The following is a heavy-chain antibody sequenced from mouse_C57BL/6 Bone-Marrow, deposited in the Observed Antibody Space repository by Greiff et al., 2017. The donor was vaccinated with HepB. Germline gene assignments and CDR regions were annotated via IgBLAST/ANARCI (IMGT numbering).Heavy chain of an antibody. CDR3: ARDGQFPYFDY. Sequence: ESGPGLVKPSQSLSLTCSVTGYSITSGYYWNRIRQFPGNKLEWMGYISYDGSNNYNPSLKNRISITRDTSKTQFFLKLNSVTTEDTATYYCARDGQFPYFDYWGQGTTLTVSS. CDR1: GYSITSGYY. J-gene: IGHJ2*01. V-gene: IGHV3-6*01. CDR2: ISYDGSN.